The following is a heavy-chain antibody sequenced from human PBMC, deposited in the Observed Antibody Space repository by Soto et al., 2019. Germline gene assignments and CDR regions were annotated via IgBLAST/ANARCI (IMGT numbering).Heavy chain of an antibody. CDR2: NYHSVST. V-gene: IGHV4-4*02. J-gene: IGHJ4*01. CDR1: GGSISSSNW. D-gene: IGHD6-25*01. CDR3: ARGVWLWAASSLDY. Sequence: QVQLQESGTGLVKPSGTLSLTCAVSGGSISSSNWWSWVRQPPGKGPEWIGENYHSVSTNSNPSLESGVTVSVAQSKNQFSLEPSSVTAADTAVYYCARGVWLWAASSLDYWGQETLVTLSS.